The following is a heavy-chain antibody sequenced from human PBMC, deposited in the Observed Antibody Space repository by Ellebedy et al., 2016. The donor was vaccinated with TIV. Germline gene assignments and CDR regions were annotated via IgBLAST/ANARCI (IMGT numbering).Heavy chain of an antibody. CDR3: VGHRYSSNWYYTWFDP. J-gene: IGHJ5*02. V-gene: IGHV3-7*03. D-gene: IGHD6-13*01. CDR2: IKQDGSEK. Sequence: GGSLRLSCTASGFTFSSYWMSWVRQAPGKGLEWLANIKQDGSEKNYVDSVRGRFTISRDNANNSMQLQMNSLRVEDTAVYYCVGHRYSSNWYYTWFDPWGQGTLVTVSS. CDR1: GFTFSSYW.